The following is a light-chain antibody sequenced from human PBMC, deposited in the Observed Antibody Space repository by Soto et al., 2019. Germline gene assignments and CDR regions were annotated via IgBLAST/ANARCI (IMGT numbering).Light chain of an antibody. J-gene: IGKJ1*01. CDR3: QQYKSYSWT. CDR1: QSISSW. Sequence: DIQMTQSPSTLSASVGDRVTITCRASQSISSWLAWYQQKPGKAPKLLICDASSLESGVPSRFGGSGSGTEFALTISSLQPDDFATYYCQQYKSYSWTFGQGPKVEI. V-gene: IGKV1-5*01. CDR2: DAS.